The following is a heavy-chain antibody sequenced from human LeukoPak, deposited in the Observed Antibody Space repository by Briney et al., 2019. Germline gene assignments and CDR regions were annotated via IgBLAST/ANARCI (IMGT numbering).Heavy chain of an antibody. J-gene: IGHJ4*02. CDR2: IYYSGST. CDR1: GGSISSYY. V-gene: IGHV4-59*08. Sequence: SETLSLTCTVSGGSISSYYWSWIRQPPGKGLEWIGYIYYSGSTNYNPSLKSRVTISVDTSKNQFSLRLSSVTAADTAVYYCARMEASDTAMVTGWGQGTLVTVSS. CDR3: ARMEASDTAMVTG. D-gene: IGHD5-18*01.